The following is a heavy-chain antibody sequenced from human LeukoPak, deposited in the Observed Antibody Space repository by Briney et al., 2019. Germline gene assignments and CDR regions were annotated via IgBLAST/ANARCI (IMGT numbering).Heavy chain of an antibody. CDR1: GGSINSGYYF. Sequence: SETLSLTCSVSGGSINSGYYFWGWIGQPPGKGLEWIGSISYSGSTYYNPSLKSRVTISADTSKNQFSLKLTSVTAADTAVYYCARGRVPGGDWGQGTLVTVSS. CDR3: ARGRVPGGD. CDR2: ISYSGST. D-gene: IGHD3-16*01. V-gene: IGHV4-39*07. J-gene: IGHJ4*02.